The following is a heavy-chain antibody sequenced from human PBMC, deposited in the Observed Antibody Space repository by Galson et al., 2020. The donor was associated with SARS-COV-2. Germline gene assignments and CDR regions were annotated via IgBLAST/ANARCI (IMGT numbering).Heavy chain of an antibody. CDR1: GFTFSSYA. D-gene: IGHD3-22*01. CDR3: AKVLTYYYDSSGYLGAFDI. J-gene: IGHJ3*02. V-gene: IGHV3-23*01. Sequence: GGSLRLSCAASGFTFSSYAMSWVRQAPGKGLEWVSAISGSGGSTYYADSVKGRFTISRDNSKNTLYLQMNSLRAEDTAVYYCAKVLTYYYDSSGYLGAFDIWGQGTMVTVSS. CDR2: ISGSGGST.